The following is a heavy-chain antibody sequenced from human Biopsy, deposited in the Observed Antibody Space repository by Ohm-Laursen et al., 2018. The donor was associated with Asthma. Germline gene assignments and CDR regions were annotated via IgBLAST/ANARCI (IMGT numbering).Heavy chain of an antibody. V-gene: IGHV3-30*03. D-gene: IGHD3-3*01. CDR1: GFTFSSYG. J-gene: IGHJ4*02. CDR2: ISYGGSNK. CDR3: ASQSSGPDFWSGYYYFDY. Sequence: SLRLSCAASGFTFSSYGMYWVRQAPGKGLEWVAVISYGGSNKYYADSVKGRFTISRDNSKNTLYLQMNSLRAEGTAVYYCASQSSGPDFWSGYYYFDYWGQGTLVTVSS.